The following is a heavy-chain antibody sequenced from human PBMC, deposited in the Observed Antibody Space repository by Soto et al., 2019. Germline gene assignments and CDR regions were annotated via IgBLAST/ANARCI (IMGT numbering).Heavy chain of an antibody. D-gene: IGHD2-8*02. CDR2: LSRDGGTK. CDR1: VFTVSTYG. Sequence: QVQLVESGGGVVQPGRSLRLSCAVSVFTVSTYGMHWVRQAPGKGLEWVAVLSRDGGTKYYADSVKGRFTISRENSRNTLFLEMNSLRGDDMAVYYCTGEVASGYWGQGTLVTVSS. CDR3: TGEVASGY. J-gene: IGHJ4*02. V-gene: IGHV3-30*03.